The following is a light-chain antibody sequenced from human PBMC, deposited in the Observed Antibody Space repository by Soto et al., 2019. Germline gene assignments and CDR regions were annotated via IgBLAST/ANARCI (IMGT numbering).Light chain of an antibody. CDR2: DVG. Sequence: QSVLTQPRSVSGSPGQSVTISCTGTSSDVGAYIYVPWYQQYPAKAPKVMIYDVGRRPSGVPDRFSGSKSGNTASLTISGLQAEDEAVYFCCSYAGNKTVVFGGGTKLTVL. CDR3: CSYAGNKTVV. CDR1: SSDVGAYIY. V-gene: IGLV2-11*01. J-gene: IGLJ3*02.